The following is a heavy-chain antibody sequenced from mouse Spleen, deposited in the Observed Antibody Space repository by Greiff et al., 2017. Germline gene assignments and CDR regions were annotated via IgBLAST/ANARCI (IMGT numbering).Heavy chain of an antibody. CDR1: GFSLTSYG. CDR3: ARSDYGYRVSWFAY. Sequence: QVQLQQSGPGLVQPSQSLSITCTVSGFSLTSYGVHWVRQSPGKGLEWLGVIWSGGSTDYNAAFISRLSISKDNSKSQVFFKMNSLQADDTAIYYCARSDYGYRVSWFAYWGQGTLVTVSA. J-gene: IGHJ3*01. D-gene: IGHD2-2*01. V-gene: IGHV2-2*01. CDR2: IWSGGST.